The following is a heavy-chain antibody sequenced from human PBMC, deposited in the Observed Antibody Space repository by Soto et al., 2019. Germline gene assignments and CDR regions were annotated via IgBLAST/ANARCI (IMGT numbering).Heavy chain of an antibody. CDR3: AGTTSHYWYFMDV. CDR1: GDSVSSNNAA. CDR2: TYYRSRWYN. D-gene: IGHD1-7*01. J-gene: IGHJ6*03. V-gene: IGHV6-1*01. Sequence: PSQTLSLTCAISGDSVSSNNAAWNWIRQSPSRGLEWLGRTYYRSRWYNDYAVSVKSRITVNPDTSKNQFSLQLTSVTPEDTAVYYCAGTTSHYWYFMDVWGKGTTVPVSS.